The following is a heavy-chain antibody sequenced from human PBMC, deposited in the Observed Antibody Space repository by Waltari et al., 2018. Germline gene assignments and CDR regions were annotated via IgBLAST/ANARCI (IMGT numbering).Heavy chain of an antibody. CDR3: AHLTTDTYYGMDV. J-gene: IGHJ6*02. CDR2: SYWDDEK. D-gene: IGHD4-4*01. V-gene: IGHV2-5*02. Sequence: QITLKESGPTLVKPTQTLTLTCPFYGFSLRSRGLGVGWIRQPPGKALELLTLSYWDDEKRYRPSLKTRLTITKDTSKNQVVLTMTNMDPVDTGTYYCAHLTTDTYYGMDVWGQGTTVTVSS. CDR1: GFSLRSRGLG.